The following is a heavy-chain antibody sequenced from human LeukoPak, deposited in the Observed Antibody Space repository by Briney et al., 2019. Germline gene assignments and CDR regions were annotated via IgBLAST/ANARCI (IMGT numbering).Heavy chain of an antibody. CDR3: ARDLRDDYVWGSYRSQTRLYYFDY. D-gene: IGHD3-16*02. J-gene: IGHJ4*02. CDR1: GFTLSSYW. Sequence: PGGSLRLSCAASGFTLSSYWMSWVRQAPGKGLEWVANIKQDGSEKYYVDSVKGRFTISRDNAKNSLYLQMNSLRAEDTAVYYCARDLRDDYVWGSYRSQTRLYYFDYWGQGTLVTVSS. CDR2: IKQDGSEK. V-gene: IGHV3-7*01.